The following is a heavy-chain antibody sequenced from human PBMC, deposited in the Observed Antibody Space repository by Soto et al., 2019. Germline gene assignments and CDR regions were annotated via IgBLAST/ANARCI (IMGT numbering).Heavy chain of an antibody. J-gene: IGHJ3*02. V-gene: IGHV4-30-2*01. CDR1: GGSIISDGYS. CDR2: IYAGGNT. CDR3: VRRSPEDAFDI. Sequence: PSETLSLTCAVSGGSIISDGYSWSWLRQPPGKGLQWIGHIYAGGNTYYTPSLESRVAISTDKSKNQFSLRLSSVTAADTAVYYCVRRSPEDAFDIWGQGTMVTVSS.